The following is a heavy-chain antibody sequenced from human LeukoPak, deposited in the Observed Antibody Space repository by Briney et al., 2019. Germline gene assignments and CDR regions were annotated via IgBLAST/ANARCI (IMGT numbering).Heavy chain of an antibody. CDR2: IYYSGSA. CDR3: ARDVRGYSYGSIEYYFDY. Sequence: SETLPLTFTVSGGSISSYYWSWIRQPPGKGLEWIGYIYYSGSANYNPSLKGRVTISVDTSKNQFSLKLSSVTAADTAVYYCARDVRGYSYGSIEYYFDYWGQGTLVSVSS. V-gene: IGHV4-59*01. CDR1: GGSISSYY. D-gene: IGHD5-18*01. J-gene: IGHJ4*02.